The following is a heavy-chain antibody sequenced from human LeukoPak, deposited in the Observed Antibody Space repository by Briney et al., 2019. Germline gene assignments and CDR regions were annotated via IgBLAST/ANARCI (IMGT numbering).Heavy chain of an antibody. J-gene: IGHJ4*02. V-gene: IGHV1-69*13. CDR1: GGTFSSYA. D-gene: IGHD3-22*01. CDR2: IIPIFGTA. Sequence: SVKVSCKASGGTFSSYAISWVRQAPGQGLEWMGGIIPIFGTANYAQKFQGRVTITADESTSTAYMELSSLRSEDTAVYYCARAGSSGYFGADFDYWGQGTLVTVSS. CDR3: ARAGSSGYFGADFDY.